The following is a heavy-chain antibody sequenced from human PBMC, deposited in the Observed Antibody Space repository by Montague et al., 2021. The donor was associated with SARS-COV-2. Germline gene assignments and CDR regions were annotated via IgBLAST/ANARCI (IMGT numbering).Heavy chain of an antibody. V-gene: IGHV4-31*03. CDR3: ARGGRAYCSGGSCYFVFDY. CDR1: GDSNSSSAYY. D-gene: IGHD2-15*01. Sequence: TLSLTCTVSGDSNSSSAYYWSWIRQHPGRGLEWIGYIYYTGSSYYNPALRSRLTISVDTSKNQFSLKLNSVTAAETAVYYCARGGRAYCSGGSCYFVFDYWGQGTLVTVSS. CDR2: IYYTGSS. J-gene: IGHJ4*02.